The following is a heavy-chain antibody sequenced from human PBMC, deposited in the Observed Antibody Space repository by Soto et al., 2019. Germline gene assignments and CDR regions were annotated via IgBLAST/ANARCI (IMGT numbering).Heavy chain of an antibody. CDR3: ESSESYDQSDY. J-gene: IGHJ4*02. CDR2: IFYSGTT. D-gene: IGHD3-10*01. Sequence: SETLSLTCTVSGGSISGSSYYWGWIRQPPGKGLEWIGNIFYSGTTYYNPSLKSRVTISVDTSKNQFSLKLRSVTAADTAVYYCESSESYDQSDYWGQGTLVTVSS. V-gene: IGHV4-39*01. CDR1: GGSISGSSYY.